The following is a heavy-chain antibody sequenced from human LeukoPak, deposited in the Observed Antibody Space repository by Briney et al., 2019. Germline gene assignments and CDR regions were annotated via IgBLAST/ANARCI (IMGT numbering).Heavy chain of an antibody. V-gene: IGHV3-21*01. CDR3: ARGQLWFGELFTTFDC. CDR1: GFTFSSYS. Sequence: GGSLRLSCAASGFTFSSYSMNWVRQAPGKGLEWVSSISSSSSYIYYADSVKGRFTISRDNAKNSLYLQMNSLRAEDTAVYYCARGQLWFGELFTTFDCWGQGTLVTVSS. D-gene: IGHD3-10*01. CDR2: ISSSSSYI. J-gene: IGHJ4*02.